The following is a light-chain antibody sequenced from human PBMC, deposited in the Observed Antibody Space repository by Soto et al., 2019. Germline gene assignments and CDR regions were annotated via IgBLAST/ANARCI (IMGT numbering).Light chain of an antibody. CDR1: TSDVGGSDF. CDR3: SSFSVASTVL. CDR2: EVN. Sequence: QSALTQPASVSGSPGQSITISCTGTTSDVGGSDFVSWYQHYPGKAPRLIIYEVNNRPSGVSNRFSGSKSGIAASLSISGLLPEDEAHYYCSSFSVASTVLFGGGTKLTVL. J-gene: IGLJ3*02. V-gene: IGLV2-14*01.